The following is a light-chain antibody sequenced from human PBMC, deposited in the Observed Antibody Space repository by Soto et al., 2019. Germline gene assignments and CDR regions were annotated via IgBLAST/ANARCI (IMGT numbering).Light chain of an antibody. V-gene: IGKV1-5*01. CDR1: QSITRW. J-gene: IGKJ2*01. CDR3: QQYNSDSGYT. CDR2: DAS. Sequence: DIQMTQSPSTLSTSVGDRVTITCRASQSITRWLAWYQQKPGKAPKLLIYDASSLESGVPSTFSGSGSGTEFTLTISSLQPDDFASYYCQQYNSDSGYTFGQGTKLEIK.